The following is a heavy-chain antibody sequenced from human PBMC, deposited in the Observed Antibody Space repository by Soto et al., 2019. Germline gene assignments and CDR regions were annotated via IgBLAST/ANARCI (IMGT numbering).Heavy chain of an antibody. Sequence: SETLSLTCAVSSGSISSSNWWSWVRQPPGKGLEWIGEISHNGSTNYNPSLKRRVTISVDKSKNQFSLKLSSVTAADTAVYYCARAFGYSGSHYYYYYMDVWGKGTPVTVSS. D-gene: IGHD1-26*01. CDR3: ARAFGYSGSHYYYYYMDV. CDR1: SGSISSSNW. CDR2: ISHNGST. V-gene: IGHV4-4*02. J-gene: IGHJ6*03.